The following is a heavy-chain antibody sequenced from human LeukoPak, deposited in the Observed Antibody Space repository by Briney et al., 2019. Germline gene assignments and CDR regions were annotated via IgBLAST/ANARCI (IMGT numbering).Heavy chain of an antibody. CDR3: ARLPYGATVPTYFDY. Sequence: PSETLSLTCTVSGGSISSGDYYWSWIRRPPGKGLEWIGYIYYSGSTYYNPSLKSRVTISVDTSKNQFSLKLSSVTAADTAVYYCARLPYGATVPTYFDYWGQGTLVTVSS. V-gene: IGHV4-30-4*01. D-gene: IGHD1-26*01. CDR1: GGSISSGDYY. J-gene: IGHJ4*02. CDR2: IYYSGST.